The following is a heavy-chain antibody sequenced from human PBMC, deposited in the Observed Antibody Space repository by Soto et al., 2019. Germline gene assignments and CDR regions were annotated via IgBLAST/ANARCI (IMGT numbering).Heavy chain of an antibody. D-gene: IGHD3-22*01. CDR2: INPGNGNT. CDR3: ARGGYLDSSNYLAY. V-gene: IGHV1-3*01. CDR1: GYTFTSYG. J-gene: IGHJ4*02. Sequence: ASVKVSCKASGYTFTSYGINWLRQAPGRGLEWMGWINPGNGNTKYSQQFQGRVIIDRDTSASTAYMELSSLRSEDTAVYYCARGGYLDSSNYLAYWGLGTLVTVSS.